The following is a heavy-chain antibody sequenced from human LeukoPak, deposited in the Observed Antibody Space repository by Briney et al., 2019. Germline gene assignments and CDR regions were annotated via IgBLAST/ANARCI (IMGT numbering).Heavy chain of an antibody. D-gene: IGHD3-10*01. CDR2: IANDGSHT. CDR1: GFTFSNYF. J-gene: IGHJ3*02. CDR3: ARERQDTIIHSGAFDI. V-gene: IGHV3-30-3*01. Sequence: GRSLRPSCAASGFTFSNYFMHWVRQAPGKGLEWVADIANDGSHTFYVESVKGRFTISRDNSKNTLYLQMNSLRVEDTAVYFCARERQDTIIHSGAFDIWGQGTMVTVSS.